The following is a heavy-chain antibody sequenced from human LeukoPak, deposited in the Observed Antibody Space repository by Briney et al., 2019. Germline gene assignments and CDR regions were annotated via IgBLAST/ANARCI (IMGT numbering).Heavy chain of an antibody. CDR1: GFTFSGSW. J-gene: IGHJ4*02. CDR2: IGEDGTAK. V-gene: IGHV3-7*01. Sequence: TGGSLRLSCTASGFTFSGSWMTWVRQTPGKGLEWVANIGEDGTAKNYVDSVKGRFTISRDNAKNSLFLQMSYLRDEDTAIYYCARRRGISFWGQGTLVTVSS. D-gene: IGHD3-16*01. CDR3: ARRRGISF.